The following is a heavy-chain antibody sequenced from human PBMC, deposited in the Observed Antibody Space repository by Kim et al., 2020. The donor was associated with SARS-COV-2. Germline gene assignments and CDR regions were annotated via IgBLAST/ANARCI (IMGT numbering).Heavy chain of an antibody. D-gene: IGHD1-26*01. CDR2: YNT. J-gene: IGHJ4*02. Sequence: YNTEYDASVKGRFTISRDDSKNSLSLQMTSLRAEDTAVYYCARSREATVDYWGQGTLVTVSS. CDR3: ARSREATVDY. V-gene: IGHV3-72*01.